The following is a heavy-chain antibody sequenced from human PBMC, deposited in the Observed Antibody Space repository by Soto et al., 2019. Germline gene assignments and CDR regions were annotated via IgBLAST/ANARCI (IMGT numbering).Heavy chain of an antibody. D-gene: IGHD3-10*01. Sequence: ASVKVSCKASGYTFTSYAMHWVRQAPGQRLEWMGWINAGNGNTKYSQKFQGRVTITRDTSASTAYMELSSLRSEDTAVYYCARDFVHMVRGVILWPAYWGQGTLVTVSS. V-gene: IGHV1-3*01. CDR3: ARDFVHMVRGVILWPAY. J-gene: IGHJ4*02. CDR1: GYTFTSYA. CDR2: INAGNGNT.